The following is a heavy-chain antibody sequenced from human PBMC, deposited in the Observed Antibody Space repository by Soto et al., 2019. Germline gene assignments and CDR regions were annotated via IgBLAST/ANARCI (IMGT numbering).Heavy chain of an antibody. D-gene: IGHD3-9*01. V-gene: IGHV4-34*01. CDR2: INHSGST. J-gene: IGHJ4*02. CDR1: GGSFSGYY. Sequence: SETLSLTCAVYGGSFSGYYWSWIRQPPGKGLEWIGEINHSGSTNYNPSLNSRVTISVDTSKNQFSLKLSSVTAADTAVYYCARGPRLTGYYDYWGQGTLVTVSS. CDR3: ARGPRLTGYYDY.